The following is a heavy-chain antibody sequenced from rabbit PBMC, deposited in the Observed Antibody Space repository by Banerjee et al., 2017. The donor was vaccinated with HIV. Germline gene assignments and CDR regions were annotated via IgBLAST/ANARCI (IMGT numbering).Heavy chain of an antibody. CDR3: ARGVYIGGTIPTYFNL. V-gene: IGHV1S45*01. CDR1: GFSFSNKYV. D-gene: IGHD1-1*01. J-gene: IGHJ4*01. Sequence: QEQLVESGGDLVQPEGSLTLTCTASGFSFSNKYVMCWVRQAPGKGLEWIACIYAGSSGGPYYATWAKSRFTISKTSSTTVTLQMTSLTAADTATYFCARGVYIGGTIPTYFNLWGPGTLVTVS. CDR2: IYAGSSGGP.